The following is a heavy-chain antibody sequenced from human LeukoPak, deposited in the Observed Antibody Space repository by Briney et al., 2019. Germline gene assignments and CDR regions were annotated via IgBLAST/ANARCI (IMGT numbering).Heavy chain of an antibody. D-gene: IGHD6-19*01. Sequence: SETLSLTCTVSGGSIDTYFWSWIRQPPGKGLEWIGYIYYSGSTNYNPSLKSRVTISVDTSKNQFSLKLSSVTAADTAVYYCARGVTGGWYGDFQHWGQGTLVSVSS. CDR1: GGSIDTYF. CDR3: ARGVTGGWYGDFQH. CDR2: IYYSGST. J-gene: IGHJ1*01. V-gene: IGHV4-59*01.